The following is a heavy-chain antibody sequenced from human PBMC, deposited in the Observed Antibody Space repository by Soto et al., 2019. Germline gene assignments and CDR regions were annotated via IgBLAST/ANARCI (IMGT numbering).Heavy chain of an antibody. CDR3: AKDRLAGGFDY. D-gene: IGHD3-16*01. CDR1: GFTFSNYA. Sequence: GGAMRSSCAGSGFTFSNYAMNKVRQAPGKGLECGSLVSATAGTTYYTDAVKGRFTISRDNSRNTVYLQMNSLRADGMAVYDCAKDRLAGGFDYWGQGSLVTVSS. J-gene: IGHJ4*02. CDR2: VSATAGTT. V-gene: IGHV3-23*01.